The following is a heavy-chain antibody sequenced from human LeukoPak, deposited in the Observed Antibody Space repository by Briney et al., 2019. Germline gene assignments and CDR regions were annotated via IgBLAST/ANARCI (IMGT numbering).Heavy chain of an antibody. D-gene: IGHD2-15*01. J-gene: IGHJ4*02. Sequence: GGSLRLSCGASGFTVSSYWMHWVRQAPGKGLVWVSRINSDGSSTTYADSVKGRFTISRDNAKNTLYLQMNSLRAEDTGVYYCARRYCSGGSCYGAFDYWGQGTLVTVSS. CDR1: GFTVSSYW. CDR3: ARRYCSGGSCYGAFDY. CDR2: INSDGSST. V-gene: IGHV3-74*01.